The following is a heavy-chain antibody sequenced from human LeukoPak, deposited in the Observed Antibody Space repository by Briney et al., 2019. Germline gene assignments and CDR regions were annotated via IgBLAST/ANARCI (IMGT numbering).Heavy chain of an antibody. CDR2: IYYSGST. CDR3: ARGVVAATYYYYGMDV. D-gene: IGHD2-15*01. V-gene: IGHV4-59*01. CDR1: GGSISSYY. Sequence: SETLSPTCTVSGGSISSYYWSWIRQPPGKGLEWIGYIYYSGSTNYNPSLKSRVTISVDTSKNQFSLKLSSVTAADTAVYYCARGVVAATYYYYGMDVWGQGTTVTVSS. J-gene: IGHJ6*02.